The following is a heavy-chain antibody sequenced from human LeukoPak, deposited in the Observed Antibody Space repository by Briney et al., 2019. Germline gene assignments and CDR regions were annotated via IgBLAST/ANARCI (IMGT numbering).Heavy chain of an antibody. CDR1: GGSFSGYY. D-gene: IGHD1-26*01. V-gene: IGHV4-34*01. Sequence: SETLSLTCAVYGGSFSGYYWSWIRQPPGKGLEWIGEINHSGSTNYNPSLKSRVTISVDTSKNQFSLKLSSVTAADTAVYYCARGGWAPYYWGQGTLVTVSS. J-gene: IGHJ4*02. CDR3: ARGGWAPYY. CDR2: INHSGST.